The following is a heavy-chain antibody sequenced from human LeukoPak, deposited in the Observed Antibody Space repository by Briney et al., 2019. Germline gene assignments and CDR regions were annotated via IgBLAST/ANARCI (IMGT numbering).Heavy chain of an antibody. CDR2: IDYSGGNT. V-gene: IGHV3-23*01. CDR3: ARDPLAYCGGDGLHAAFDV. Sequence: PGGSLRLSCTASGFTLSSYEMSWIRQAPGKGLEWVSSIDYSGGNTHYADSVKGRFTISRDNSKNTLYLQMNSLRADDTAVYYCARDPLAYCGGDGLHAAFDVWGQGTLVTVSS. CDR1: GFTLSSYE. D-gene: IGHD2-21*01. J-gene: IGHJ3*01.